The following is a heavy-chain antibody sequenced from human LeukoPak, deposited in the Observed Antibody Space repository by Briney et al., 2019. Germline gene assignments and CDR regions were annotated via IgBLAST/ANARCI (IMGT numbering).Heavy chain of an antibody. CDR3: ARVDYGDYVLDY. V-gene: IGHV4-31*03. D-gene: IGHD4-17*01. Sequence: SQTLSLTCTVSGGSISSGGYYWSWIRQHPGKGLEWIGYIYYSGSTYYNPSLKSRVTTSVDTSKNQFSLKLSSVTAADTAVYYCARVDYGDYVLDYWGQGTLVTVSS. CDR2: IYYSGST. J-gene: IGHJ4*02. CDR1: GGSISSGGYY.